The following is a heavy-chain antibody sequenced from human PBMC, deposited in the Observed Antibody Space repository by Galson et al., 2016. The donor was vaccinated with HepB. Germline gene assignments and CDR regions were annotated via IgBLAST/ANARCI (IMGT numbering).Heavy chain of an antibody. CDR1: GLPFSTYN. Sequence: SLRLSCAASGLPFSTYNMNWVRQAPGKGLEWVSYIHSDSSYIYYADSVNGRFTISRDNAKNSLSLRMNSLRAEDTAVYYCVRDSHFGAFDIWGQGTMVTVSS. CDR3: VRDSHFGAFDI. D-gene: IGHD3-10*01. CDR2: IHSDSSYI. V-gene: IGHV3-21*01. J-gene: IGHJ3*02.